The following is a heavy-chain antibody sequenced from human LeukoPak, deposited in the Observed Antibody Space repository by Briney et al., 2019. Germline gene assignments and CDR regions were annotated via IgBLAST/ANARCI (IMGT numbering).Heavy chain of an antibody. J-gene: IGHJ4*02. CDR2: IYHSGST. Sequence: PSETLSLTCAVFGGSISSSNWWSWVRQPPGKGLEWIGEIYHSGSTNYNPSLKSRVTISVDKSKNQFSLKLSSVTAADTAVYYCASCSGGSCRDFDYWGQGTLVTVSS. D-gene: IGHD2-15*01. CDR1: GGSISSSNW. CDR3: ASCSGGSCRDFDY. V-gene: IGHV4-4*02.